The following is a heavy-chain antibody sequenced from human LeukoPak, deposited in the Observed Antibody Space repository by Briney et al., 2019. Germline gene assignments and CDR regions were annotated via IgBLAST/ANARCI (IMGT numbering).Heavy chain of an antibody. CDR2: INSDGSST. V-gene: IGHV3-74*01. CDR1: GFTFSSYW. D-gene: IGHD2-15*01. Sequence: QPGGSLRLSCAASGFTFSSYWMHWVRQAPGKGLVWVSRINSDGSSTSYADSVKGRFTISRDNAKNTLYLQMNNLRAEDTAVYYCARYCSGRCPEYHFDYWGQGTLVTVSS. J-gene: IGHJ4*02. CDR3: ARYCSGRCPEYHFDY.